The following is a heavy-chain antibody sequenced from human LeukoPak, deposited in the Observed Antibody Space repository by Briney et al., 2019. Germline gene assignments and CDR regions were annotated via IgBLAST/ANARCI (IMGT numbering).Heavy chain of an antibody. D-gene: IGHD6-19*01. CDR3: ASRGSSGWYYFDY. J-gene: IGHJ4*02. V-gene: IGHV4-4*02. CDR2: IYHSGST. CDR1: GGSISSSNW. Sequence: SGTLSLTCAVSGGSISSSNWWSWVRQPPGKGLEWIGEIYHSGSTNYNPSLKSRVTISVDTSKNQFSLKLSSVTAADTAVYYCASRGSSGWYYFDYWGQGTLVTVSS.